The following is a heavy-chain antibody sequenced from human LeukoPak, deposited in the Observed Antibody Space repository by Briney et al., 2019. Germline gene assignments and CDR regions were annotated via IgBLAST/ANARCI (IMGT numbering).Heavy chain of an antibody. CDR3: AMDCSGGSCPDGWFDP. Sequence: SETLSLTCTVSGGSISSYYWSWIRQPPGKGLEYIGYIYYSGSTNYNPSLKSRVTMSVDTSKNQFSLKLSSVTAADTAVYYCAMDCSGGSCPDGWFDPWGQGTLVTVSS. V-gene: IGHV4-59*01. J-gene: IGHJ5*02. D-gene: IGHD2-15*01. CDR1: GGSISSYY. CDR2: IYYSGST.